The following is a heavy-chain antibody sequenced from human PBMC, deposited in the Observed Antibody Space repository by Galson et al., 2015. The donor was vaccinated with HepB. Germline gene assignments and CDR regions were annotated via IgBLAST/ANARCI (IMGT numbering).Heavy chain of an antibody. CDR3: ATASTHGSGSYYNVFSHWYFDL. Sequence: SVKVSCKVSGYTLNELPMHWVRQVPGKGLEWMGGFDPEDSKTIYAQKFQGRVTMTEDTSTDTAYMELSSLRSEDTAVYYCATASTHGSGSYYNVFSHWYFDLWGRGTLVTVSS. V-gene: IGHV1-24*01. CDR2: FDPEDSKT. D-gene: IGHD3-10*01. J-gene: IGHJ2*01. CDR1: GYTLNELP.